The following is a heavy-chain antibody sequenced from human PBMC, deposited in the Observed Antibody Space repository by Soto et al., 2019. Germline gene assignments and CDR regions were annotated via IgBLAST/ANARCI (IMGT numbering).Heavy chain of an antibody. CDR3: ARASGPFVY. CDR1: GFTFSSYG. CDR2: IWFDGSNK. Sequence: QVQSVESGGGVVQPGRSLRLSCAASGFTFSSYGMHWVRQAPGKGLEWVAVIWFDGSNKYYADSVKGRFTISRDNSKNTLYLQMNSLRAEDTALYCCARASGPFVYWGQGTLVTVSS. V-gene: IGHV3-33*01. J-gene: IGHJ4*02.